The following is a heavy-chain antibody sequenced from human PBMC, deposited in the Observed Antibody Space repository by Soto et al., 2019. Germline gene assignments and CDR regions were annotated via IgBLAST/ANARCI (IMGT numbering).Heavy chain of an antibody. V-gene: IGHV3-74*01. CDR2: INSDGSTT. J-gene: IGHJ4*02. CDR1: GFTFSSYW. Sequence: VQLVESGGGLVQPGGSLRLSCAASGFTFSSYWVYWVRQAPGKGLVWVSRINSDGSTTTYADSVKGRFTISRDNAKNTLYLQMNSLRAEDTAVYYCARGRGSGYDLLDFWGQGTLVTVSS. CDR3: ARGRGSGYDLLDF. D-gene: IGHD5-12*01.